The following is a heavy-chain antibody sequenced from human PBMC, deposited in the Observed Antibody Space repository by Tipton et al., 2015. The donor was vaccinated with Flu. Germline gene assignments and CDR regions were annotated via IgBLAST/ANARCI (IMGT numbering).Heavy chain of an antibody. CDR3: ARGKYYYDSSGYSFDY. D-gene: IGHD3-22*01. J-gene: IGHJ4*02. V-gene: IGHV4-4*07. CDR1: GGSISSYY. Sequence: TLSLTCTVSGGSISSYYWSWIRQPAGKGLEWIGRIYTSGSTNYNPSLKSRVTMSVDTSKNQFSLKLSSVTAADTAAYYCARGKYYYDSSGYSFDYWGQGTLVTVSS. CDR2: IYTSGST.